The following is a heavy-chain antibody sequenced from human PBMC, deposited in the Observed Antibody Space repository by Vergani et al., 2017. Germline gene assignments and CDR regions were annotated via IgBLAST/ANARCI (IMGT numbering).Heavy chain of an antibody. D-gene: IGHD6-19*01. Sequence: EVQLLEFGGGLVQPGGSLRLSCAASGFTFSSYTMNWVRQAPGKGLEWVSGLSTSGSSTFYADSVKGRFTLSRDNSKNTLYLQMNSLRADDTAVYYCAKGTGSGWNPLDYWGQGTLVTVSS. CDR2: LSTSGSST. J-gene: IGHJ4*02. CDR3: AKGTGSGWNPLDY. CDR1: GFTFSSYT. V-gene: IGHV3-23*01.